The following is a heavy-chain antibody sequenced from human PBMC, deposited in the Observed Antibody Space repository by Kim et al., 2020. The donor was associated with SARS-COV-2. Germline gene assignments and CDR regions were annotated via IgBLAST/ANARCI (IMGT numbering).Heavy chain of an antibody. D-gene: IGHD3-3*01. CDR2: ISYDGSNK. CDR1: GFTFSSYA. V-gene: IGHV3-30*04. J-gene: IGHJ4*02. Sequence: GGSLRLSCAASGFTFSSYAMHWVRQAPGKGLEWVAVISYDGSNKYYADSVKGRFTISRDNSKNTLYLQMNSLRAEDTAVYYCARDAGFGFDYWGQGTLVT. CDR3: ARDAGFGFDY.